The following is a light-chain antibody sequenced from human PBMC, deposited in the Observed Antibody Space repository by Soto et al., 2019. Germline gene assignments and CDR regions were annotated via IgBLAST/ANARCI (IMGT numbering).Light chain of an antibody. V-gene: IGKV1-33*01. CDR1: QDISNY. Sequence: DIQMTQSPSSLSASVGDRVTITCQASQDISNYLNWYQQKPGKAPKLLIYDASNLETGVPSRFSGSGSGTDFTFTISSLQPEYIATYYCQQCDTLPYTFGQGTKLEIK. CDR2: DAS. J-gene: IGKJ2*01. CDR3: QQCDTLPYT.